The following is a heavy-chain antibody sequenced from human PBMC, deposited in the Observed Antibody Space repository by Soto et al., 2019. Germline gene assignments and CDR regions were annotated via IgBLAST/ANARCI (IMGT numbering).Heavy chain of an antibody. CDR2: IYSGGYT. CDR1: GFTVSNNY. D-gene: IGHD3-10*01. J-gene: IGHJ4*02. V-gene: IGHV3-53*01. Sequence: EVQLVESGGGLIQPGGSLRLSCAVSGFTVSNNYMSWVRQAPGKGLEGVSVIYSGGYTAYGDSVKGRFTISRDNSKNTTYLQIKRLRPDDPGVFYWATRGGGGGYWGQGTLVTVSS. CDR3: ATRGGGGGY.